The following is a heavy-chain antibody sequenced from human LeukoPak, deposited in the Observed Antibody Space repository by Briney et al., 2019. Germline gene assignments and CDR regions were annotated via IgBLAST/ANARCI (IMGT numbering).Heavy chain of an antibody. CDR2: IIPIFGTA. V-gene: IGHV1-69*13. Sequence: ASVKVSCKASGGTFISYAISWVRQAPGQGLEWMGGIIPIFGTANYAQKFQGRVTITADESTSTAYMELSSLRSEDTAVYYCARAIIAVADFDYWGQGTLVTVSS. J-gene: IGHJ4*02. D-gene: IGHD6-19*01. CDR1: GGTFISYA. CDR3: ARAIIAVADFDY.